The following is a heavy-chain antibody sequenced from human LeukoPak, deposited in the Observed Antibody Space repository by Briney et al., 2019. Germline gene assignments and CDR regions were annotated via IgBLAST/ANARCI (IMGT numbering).Heavy chain of an antibody. CDR1: GGSISSSSYY. V-gene: IGHV4-39*01. J-gene: IGHJ4*02. D-gene: IGHD3-22*01. Sequence: SETLSLTCTVSGGSISSSSYYWGWIRQPPGKGLEWIGSIYYSGSTYYNPSLKSRVTISVDTSKNQFSLKLSSVTAADTAVYYCARQRTYYYDSSGYAIDYWGQGTLVTVSS. CDR3: ARQRTYYYDSSGYAIDY. CDR2: IYYSGST.